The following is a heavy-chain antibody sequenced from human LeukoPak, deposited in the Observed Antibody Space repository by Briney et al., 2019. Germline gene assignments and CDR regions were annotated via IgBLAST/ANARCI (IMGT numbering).Heavy chain of an antibody. CDR2: ISSRSSYI. D-gene: IGHD6-19*01. V-gene: IGHV3-21*01. CDR3: QRSSGWYRNWFDH. J-gene: IGHJ5*02. CDR1: GFTFRSYS. Sequence: GGSLRLSCAASGFTFRSYSMNWVRQAPGKGLEWVSSISSRSSYIYYADSVKGRFTISRDNAKNSLYLQMNSLRAEDTAVYYCQRSSGWYRNWFDHWGQGTTVTVSS.